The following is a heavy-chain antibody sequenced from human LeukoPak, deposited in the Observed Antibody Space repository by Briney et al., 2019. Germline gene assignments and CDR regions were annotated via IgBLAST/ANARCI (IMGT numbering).Heavy chain of an antibody. V-gene: IGHV3-21*01. CDR3: ARDTRPDTAMVKDYYGMDV. CDR1: GFTVSSNY. J-gene: IGHJ6*02. CDR2: ISSSSSYI. Sequence: GGSLRLSCAASGFTVSSNYMSWVRQAPGKGLEWVSSISSSSSYIYYADSVKGRFTISRDNAKNSLYLQMNSLRAEDTAVYYCARDTRPDTAMVKDYYGMDVWGQGTTVTVSS. D-gene: IGHD5-18*01.